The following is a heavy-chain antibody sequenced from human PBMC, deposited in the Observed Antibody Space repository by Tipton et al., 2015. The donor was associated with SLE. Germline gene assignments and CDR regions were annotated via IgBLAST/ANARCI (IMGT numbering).Heavy chain of an antibody. Sequence: SLGLSCAASGFTFSSYAMHWVRQAPGKGLEWVAVISYDGSNKYYADSVKGRFTISRDNSKNTLYLQMNSLRAEDTAVYYCARDGFIAAAGPYYFDYWGQGTLVTVSS. CDR1: GFTFSSYA. V-gene: IGHV3-30*04. D-gene: IGHD6-13*01. CDR3: ARDGFIAAAGPYYFDY. J-gene: IGHJ4*02. CDR2: ISYDGSNK.